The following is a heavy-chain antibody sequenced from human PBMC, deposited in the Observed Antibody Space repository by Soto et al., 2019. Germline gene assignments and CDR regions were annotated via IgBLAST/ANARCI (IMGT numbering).Heavy chain of an antibody. CDR3: AGYQTMRDSWFDP. CDR2: IYYSGST. CDR1: GGSISSYY. J-gene: IGHJ5*02. Sequence: PSETLSLTCTVSGGSISSYYWSWIRPPPGKGLEWIGYIYYSGSTSYNPSLKSRVTISVDTSKNQFSLKLSSVTAADTAVYYCAGYQTMRDSWFDPWGQGTLVTVSS. D-gene: IGHD2-2*01. V-gene: IGHV4-59*08.